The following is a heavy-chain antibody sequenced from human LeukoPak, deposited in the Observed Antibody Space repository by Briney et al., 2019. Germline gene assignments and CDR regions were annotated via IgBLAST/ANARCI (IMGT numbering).Heavy chain of an antibody. D-gene: IGHD2-15*01. Sequence: GGSLRLSCAASGFTFSSYGMHWVRQAPGKGLEWVAFIRYDGSNKYYADSVKGRFTISRDNSKNTLYLQMNSLRAEDTAVYYCAKDPTPVVAATPDDNPFDIWGQGTMVTVSS. V-gene: IGHV3-30*02. CDR1: GFTFSSYG. CDR2: IRYDGSNK. J-gene: IGHJ3*02. CDR3: AKDPTPVVAATPDDNPFDI.